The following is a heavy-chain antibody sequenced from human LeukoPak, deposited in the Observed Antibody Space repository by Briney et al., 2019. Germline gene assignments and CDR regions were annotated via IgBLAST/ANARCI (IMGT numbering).Heavy chain of an antibody. J-gene: IGHJ6*03. CDR2: IYYSGST. D-gene: IGHD3-10*01. V-gene: IGHV4-30-4*08. Sequence: SQTLSLTCTVSGGSVSSGDYYWSWIRQPPGKGLEWIGYIYYSGSTYYNPSLKSRVTISVDTSKNQFSLKLSSVTAADTAVYYCARRGFDYYYYYYMDVWGKGTTVTVSS. CDR1: GGSVSSGDYY. CDR3: ARRGFDYYYYYYMDV.